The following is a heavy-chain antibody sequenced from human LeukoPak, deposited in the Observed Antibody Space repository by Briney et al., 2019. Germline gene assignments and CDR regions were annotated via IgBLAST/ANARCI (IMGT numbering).Heavy chain of an antibody. CDR2: IYHSGST. CDR3: ARRGIAVAGYYYGMDV. D-gene: IGHD6-19*01. J-gene: IGHJ6*02. V-gene: IGHV4-4*02. CDR1: GGSISSSNW. Sequence: SGTLSLTCAVSGGSISSSNWWSWVRQPPGKGLEWIGEIYHSGSTNYNPSLKSRVTISVDKSKNQFSLKLSSVTAADTAVYYCARRGIAVAGYYYGMDVWGQGTTVTVSS.